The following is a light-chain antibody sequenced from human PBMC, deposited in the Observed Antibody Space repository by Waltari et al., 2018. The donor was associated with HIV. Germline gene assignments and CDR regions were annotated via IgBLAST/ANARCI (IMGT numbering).Light chain of an antibody. J-gene: IGLJ1*01. CDR3: VGWDSRLSGYV. CDR1: SSNIDNDN. V-gene: IGLV1-47*01. Sequence: QSVLTQPPSASGTPGQRVTISCSGSSSNIDNDNVDWYQQLTGTAPRLLIYKDTQRPSGVPDRFTGSKSGTSASLAISGLRSEDEADYYCVGWDSRLSGYVFGSGTKVTVL. CDR2: KDT.